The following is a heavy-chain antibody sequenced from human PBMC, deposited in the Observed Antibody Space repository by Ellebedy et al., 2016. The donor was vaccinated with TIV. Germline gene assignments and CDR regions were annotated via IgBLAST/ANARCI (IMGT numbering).Heavy chain of an antibody. Sequence: PGGSLRLSCAASGFPFDSYVMNWVRQAPGKGLEWVALISYDGSNKYFADSVQGRFTISRDNSQNTLYLLMNSLRGDDTAIYYCARALNHVDTVLTAPLDCWGQGTLVTVSS. CDR3: ARALNHVDTVLTAPLDC. D-gene: IGHD5/OR15-5a*01. CDR1: GFPFDSYV. V-gene: IGHV3-30*04. J-gene: IGHJ4*02. CDR2: ISYDGSNK.